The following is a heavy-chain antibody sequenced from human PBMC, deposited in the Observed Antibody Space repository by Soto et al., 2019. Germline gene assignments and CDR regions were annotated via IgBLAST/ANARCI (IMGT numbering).Heavy chain of an antibody. CDR1: GFSFSNRA. J-gene: IGHJ4*02. CDR2: ISFDGSDK. CDR3: AKENPAVDY. Sequence: QVQLVESGGGVVQPGRSLRLSCAASGFSFSNRAMHWVRQAPGKGLEWVAFISFDGSDKYYADSVKGRCTISRDNSKNTVYLQMNSLTSEDTAVYFCAKENPAVDYWGQGTLVTVSS. V-gene: IGHV3-30*18.